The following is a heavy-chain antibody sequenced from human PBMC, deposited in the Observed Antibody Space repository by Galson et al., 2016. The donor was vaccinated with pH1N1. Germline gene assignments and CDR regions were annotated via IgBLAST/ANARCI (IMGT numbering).Heavy chain of an antibody. CDR2: ITDIVGTK. CDR3: ARGENKGDNYLVL. D-gene: IGHD5-24*01. J-gene: IGHJ4*02. V-gene: IGHV3-30-3*01. Sequence: SVRLSCAASGFPFSNFPMHWVRQAPGKGLEWMAGITDIVGTKYYARTVRDRFTIAGDGSTNTLNMQMNSLRADDTALYYCARGENKGDNYLVLRGQGTLVTVSS. CDR1: GFPFSNFP.